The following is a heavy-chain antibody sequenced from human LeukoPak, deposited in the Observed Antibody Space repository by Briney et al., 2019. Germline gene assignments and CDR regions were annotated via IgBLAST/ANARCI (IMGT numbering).Heavy chain of an antibody. J-gene: IGHJ5*02. CDR3: ARPGLAVAGTRWFDP. Sequence: SGGSLRLSCAASGFTFSSYSMNWVRQAPGKGLEWVSSISSSSSYIYYADSVKGRFTISRDDSKNTLYLQMSSLRAEDTAVNFCARPGLAVAGTRWFDPWGQGTLVSVSS. CDR1: GFTFSSYS. V-gene: IGHV3-21*04. D-gene: IGHD6-19*01. CDR2: ISSSSSYI.